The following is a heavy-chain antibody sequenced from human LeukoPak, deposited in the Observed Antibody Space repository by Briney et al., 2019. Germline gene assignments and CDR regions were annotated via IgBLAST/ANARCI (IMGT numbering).Heavy chain of an antibody. CDR1: GFTFSSYA. V-gene: IGHV3-30-3*01. CDR3: ARGGFYGDYPPLDY. Sequence: GGSLRLSCAASGFTFSSYAMHWVRQAPGKGLEWVAVISYDGSNKYYADSVKGRFTISRDNSKNTLYLQMNSLRAEDTAVYYCARGGFYGDYPPLDYWGQGTLVTVSS. J-gene: IGHJ4*02. CDR2: ISYDGSNK. D-gene: IGHD4-17*01.